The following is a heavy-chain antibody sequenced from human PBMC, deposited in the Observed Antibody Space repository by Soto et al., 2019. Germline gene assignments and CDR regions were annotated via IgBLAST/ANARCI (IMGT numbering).Heavy chain of an antibody. CDR1: GFSLSSYW. Sequence: PGGSLRLSCAASGFSLSSYWMNWVRQAPGKGLEWVANIKQDGSEKYYVDSVKGRVFISRDNAKNSLYLHVNSLRAEDTAVYYCARDADASGWYHYGMDVWGKGTMVTVSS. V-gene: IGHV3-7*01. CDR2: IKQDGSEK. D-gene: IGHD6-19*01. J-gene: IGHJ6*04. CDR3: ARDADASGWYHYGMDV.